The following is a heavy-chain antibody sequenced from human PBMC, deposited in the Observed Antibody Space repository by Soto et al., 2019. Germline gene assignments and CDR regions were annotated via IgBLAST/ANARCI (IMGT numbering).Heavy chain of an antibody. CDR3: ARDGAVQGYYGMDV. CDR2: IIPIFGTA. CDR1: GGTFSSYA. Sequence: GASVKVSCKASGGTFSSYAISWVRQAPGQGLEWMGGIIPIFGTANYAQKFQGRVTITADESTSTAYMELSSLRSEDTAVYYCARDGAVQGYYGMDVWGQGTTVTVSS. J-gene: IGHJ6*02. D-gene: IGHD2-15*01. V-gene: IGHV1-69*13.